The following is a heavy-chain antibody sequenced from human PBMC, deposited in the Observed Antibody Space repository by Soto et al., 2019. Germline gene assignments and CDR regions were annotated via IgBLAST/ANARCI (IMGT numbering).Heavy chain of an antibody. J-gene: IGHJ4*02. V-gene: IGHV1-18*01. CDR3: AGSIECELRPGYSDY. Sequence: QVQLVQSGAEVKKPGASVKFSCKASGSPFTCYGISWVRQAPGQGVEWMVWISAYNGNTNYEQKLQGRVTMTTDTSASTAYMELRSLRTYDTAVYYWAGSIECELRPGYSDYWGQGTLVTVSS. CDR2: ISAYNGNT. CDR1: GSPFTCYG. D-gene: IGHD1-26*01.